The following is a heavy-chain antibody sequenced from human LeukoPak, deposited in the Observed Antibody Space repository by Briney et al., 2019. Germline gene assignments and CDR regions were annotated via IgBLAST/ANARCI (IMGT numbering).Heavy chain of an antibody. CDR3: ARLYCPSTTCYGMDV. Sequence: GGSLRLSCAASGFTFSSYDMHWVRQATGKGLEWVSAIGATGATNYPVSVKGRFTISRENAKNSLYLQMNNLRAGDTAVYYCARLYCPSTTCYGMDVWGHGTTVTVSS. D-gene: IGHD2-2*01. CDR1: GFTFSSYD. J-gene: IGHJ6*02. CDR2: IGATGAT. V-gene: IGHV3-13*01.